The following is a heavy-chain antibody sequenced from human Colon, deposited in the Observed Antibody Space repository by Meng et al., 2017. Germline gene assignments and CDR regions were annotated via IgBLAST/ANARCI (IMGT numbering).Heavy chain of an antibody. CDR2: INHSGST. CDR3: ARGAAVALDY. V-gene: IGHV4-34*01. Sequence: GSLRLSCAVYGGSFSGYYWSWIRQPPAKGLEWIGEINHSGSTNYNPSLKSRVTISVDTSKNQFSLNLSSVTAADTAVYYCARGAAVALDYWGQGTLVTVYS. J-gene: IGHJ4*02. D-gene: IGHD6-25*01. CDR1: GGSFSGYY.